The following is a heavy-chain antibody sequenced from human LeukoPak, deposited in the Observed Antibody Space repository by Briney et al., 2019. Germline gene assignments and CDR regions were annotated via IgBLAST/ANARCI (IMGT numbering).Heavy chain of an antibody. CDR1: GGTFSSYA. V-gene: IGHV1-69*05. Sequence: ASVTVSCKASGGTFSSYAISWVRQAPAQGLEWMGRIKHIFDTANYAQEFQGRVTITTDESTSTAYMELSSLRSEDTAVYYCARGDSSGPEYFQHWGQGTLVTVSS. D-gene: IGHD3-22*01. CDR3: ARGDSSGPEYFQH. CDR2: IKHIFDTA. J-gene: IGHJ1*01.